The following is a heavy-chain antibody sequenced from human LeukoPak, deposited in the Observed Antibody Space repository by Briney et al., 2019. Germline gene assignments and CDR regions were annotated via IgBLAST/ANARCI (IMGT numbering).Heavy chain of an antibody. Sequence: LPGGSLRLSCAASGLAFSAYKMHWVRQAPGKGLEWVSGINWNGGSTGYADSVKGRFTISRDNAKNSLYLQMNSLRAEDTALYHCARDRGGYSYGTDPFDIWGQGTMVTVSS. CDR3: ARDRGGYSYGTDPFDI. D-gene: IGHD5-18*01. CDR1: GLAFSAYK. V-gene: IGHV3-20*01. CDR2: INWNGGST. J-gene: IGHJ3*02.